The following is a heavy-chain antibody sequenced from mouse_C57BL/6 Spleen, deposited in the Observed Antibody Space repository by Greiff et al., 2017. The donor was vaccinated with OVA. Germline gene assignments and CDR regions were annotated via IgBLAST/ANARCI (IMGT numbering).Heavy chain of an antibody. Sequence: EVQRVESGAELVKPGASVKLSCTASGFNIKDYYMHWVKQRTEQGLEWIGRIDPEDGETKYAPKFQGKATITADPSSNTAYLQLSSLTSEDTAVYYCARGVMGDYDGFAYWGQGTLVTVSA. V-gene: IGHV14-2*01. CDR2: IDPEDGET. D-gene: IGHD2-4*01. J-gene: IGHJ3*01. CDR1: GFNIKDYY. CDR3: ARGVMGDYDGFAY.